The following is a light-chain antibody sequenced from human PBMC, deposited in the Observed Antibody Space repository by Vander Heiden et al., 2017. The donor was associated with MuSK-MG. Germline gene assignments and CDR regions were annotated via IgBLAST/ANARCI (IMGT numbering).Light chain of an antibody. Sequence: QSALTQPASVSGSPGQSIHISCTGTSSDIGGFKFVSWYQQHPGKVPKLIIYEVNNRPSGVSHRFSGSKSGNTASLTISGLQAEDEAEYYCASYRSSSTYVFGSGTQVTVL. CDR1: SSDIGGFKF. J-gene: IGLJ1*01. V-gene: IGLV2-14*01. CDR3: ASYRSSSTYV. CDR2: EVN.